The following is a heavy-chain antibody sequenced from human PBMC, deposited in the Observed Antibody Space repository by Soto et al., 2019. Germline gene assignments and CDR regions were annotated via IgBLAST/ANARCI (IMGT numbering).Heavy chain of an antibody. J-gene: IGHJ6*02. Sequence: RGESLKISCQGSGYSFTTHWITWVRQTPGKGLEWMGRIDPSNSYINYSPSFQGHVTISVDRSISTAYLQWSGLEASDNAIYYCARRLSGPKEEYNAYYFYGLDVWGQGTKVTVSS. D-gene: IGHD1-1*01. CDR2: IDPSNSYI. CDR1: GYSFTTHW. CDR3: ARRLSGPKEEYNAYYFYGLDV. V-gene: IGHV5-10-1*01.